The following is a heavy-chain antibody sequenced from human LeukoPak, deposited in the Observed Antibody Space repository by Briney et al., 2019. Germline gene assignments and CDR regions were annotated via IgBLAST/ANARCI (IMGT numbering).Heavy chain of an antibody. Sequence: PGGSLRRSSAASGFTFSSYSMNSIRHDPGKGIGLLLSITSRSSYIYYANSVKGRFTSSRDNAKNSLYLQMNSLRAEDTAVYYCARAQWLVPTDDYWGQGTLVTVSS. CDR1: GFTFSSYS. D-gene: IGHD6-19*01. CDR2: ITSRSSYI. J-gene: IGHJ4*02. V-gene: IGHV3-21*01. CDR3: ARAQWLVPTDDY.